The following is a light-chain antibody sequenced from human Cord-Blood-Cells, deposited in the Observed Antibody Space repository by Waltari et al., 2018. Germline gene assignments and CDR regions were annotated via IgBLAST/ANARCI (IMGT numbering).Light chain of an antibody. V-gene: IGKV1-5*03. J-gene: IGKJ1*01. Sequence: DIHMTQPPSTPPASVGDRATITSRDSHSISRWLDWYQQKPGKAPKLLIYKASSLERGVPSRFSGSGSGTEFTLTISSLQPDDFATYYCQQYNSYSFGQGTKVEIK. CDR2: KAS. CDR1: HSISRW. CDR3: QQYNSYS.